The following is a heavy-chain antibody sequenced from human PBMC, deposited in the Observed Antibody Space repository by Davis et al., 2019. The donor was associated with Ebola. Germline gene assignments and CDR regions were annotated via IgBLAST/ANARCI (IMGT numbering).Heavy chain of an antibody. D-gene: IGHD3-22*01. J-gene: IGHJ4*02. CDR3: AKGNYYDSSGYYY. CDR2: ISGSGGST. CDR1: GFTFSSYA. V-gene: IGHV3-23*01. Sequence: PGGSLRLSCAASGFTFSSYAMSWVRQAPGKGLEWVSAISGSGGSTYYADSVKGRFTISRDNSKNTLYLQMNSQRAEDTAVYYCAKGNYYDSSGYYYWGQGTLVTVSS.